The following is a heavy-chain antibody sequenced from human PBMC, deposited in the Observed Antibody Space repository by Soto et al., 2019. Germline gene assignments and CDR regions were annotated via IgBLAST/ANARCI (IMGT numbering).Heavy chain of an antibody. D-gene: IGHD3-22*01. CDR2: ISDSGHRT. CDR1: GFAFNTYA. V-gene: IGHV3-23*01. Sequence: EVQLLQSGGGLIQPGGSLRLSCSASGFAFNTYAMNWVRQAPGKGLEWVAMISDSGHRTYYADSVNGRFTISRDNSKTSLSLQMSSLRAEDTAVYYCAKDPWSRSDSGSYEDDAFDIWGQGTVVTVSS. CDR3: AKDPWSRSDSGSYEDDAFDI. J-gene: IGHJ3*02.